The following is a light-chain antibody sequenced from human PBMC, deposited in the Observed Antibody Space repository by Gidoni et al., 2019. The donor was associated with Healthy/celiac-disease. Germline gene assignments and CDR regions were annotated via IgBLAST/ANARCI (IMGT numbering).Light chain of an antibody. V-gene: IGLV2-8*01. J-gene: IGLJ2*01. Sequence: VPDRFSGSKSGNTASLTVSGLQAEDEADYYCSSYAGSNIDVVFGGGTKLTVL. CDR3: SSYAGSNIDVV.